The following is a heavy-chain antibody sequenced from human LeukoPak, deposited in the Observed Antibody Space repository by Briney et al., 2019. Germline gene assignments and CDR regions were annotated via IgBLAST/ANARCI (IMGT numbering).Heavy chain of an antibody. D-gene: IGHD1-26*01. CDR2: IWYDGSNK. CDR1: GFTVNSSY. J-gene: IGHJ3*02. V-gene: IGHV3-33*08. Sequence: GGSLRLSCAASGFTVNSSYINWVRQAPGKGLEWVAVIWYDGSNKYFADSVKGRFTISRDNSKNTLYLQMNSLRAEDTAVYYCARELHLVGATPDAFDIWGQGTMVTVSS. CDR3: ARELHLVGATPDAFDI.